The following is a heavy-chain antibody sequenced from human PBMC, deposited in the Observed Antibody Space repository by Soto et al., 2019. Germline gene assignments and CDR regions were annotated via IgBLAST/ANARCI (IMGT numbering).Heavy chain of an antibody. CDR3: TRRRDWTAMDPLDY. V-gene: IGHV3-73*02. Sequence: EVQLVESGGGLVQPGGSLKLSCAASGFTFSDSAMHWVRQASGKGLEWVGRIRNNVNTYATAYAASVKGRFTISRDDSMNNTYLQMNSLKTEDTAVYYCTRRRDWTAMDPLDYWGQGTLVTVSS. CDR2: IRNNVNTYAT. J-gene: IGHJ4*02. CDR1: GFTFSDSA. D-gene: IGHD5-18*01.